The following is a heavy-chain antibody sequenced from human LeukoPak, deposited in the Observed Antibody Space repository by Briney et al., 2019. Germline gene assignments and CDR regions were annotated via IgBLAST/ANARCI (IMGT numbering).Heavy chain of an antibody. CDR1: GGSISSNSYY. J-gene: IGHJ4*02. CDR2: IYYSGIT. D-gene: IGHD1-26*01. V-gene: IGHV4-39*01. CDR3: ASWGATHHYFDS. Sequence: SETLSLTCTVSGGSISSNSYYWGWIRQPPGKGLDWIGSIYYSGITYYNPSLKSRVTISVDTSKNQFSLKLSSVTAADTAVYYCASWGATHHYFDSWGRGTLVTASS.